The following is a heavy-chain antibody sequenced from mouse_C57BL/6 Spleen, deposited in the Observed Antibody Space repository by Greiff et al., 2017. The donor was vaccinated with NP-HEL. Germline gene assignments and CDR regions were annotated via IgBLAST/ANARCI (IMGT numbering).Heavy chain of an antibody. D-gene: IGHD2-2*01. CDR3: ARGLRPAMDY. CDR1: GYTFTSYW. J-gene: IGHJ4*01. CDR2: IDPSDSET. V-gene: IGHV1-52*01. Sequence: QVQLKQPGAELVRPGSSVKLSCKASGYTFTSYWMHWVKQRPIQGLEWIGNIDPSDSETHYNQKFKDKATLTVDKSSSTAYMQLSSLTSEDSAVYYFARGLRPAMDYWGQGTSVTVSS.